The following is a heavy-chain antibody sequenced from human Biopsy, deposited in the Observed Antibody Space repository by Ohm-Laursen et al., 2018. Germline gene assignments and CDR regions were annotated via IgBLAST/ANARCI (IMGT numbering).Heavy chain of an antibody. V-gene: IGHV3-23*01. Sequence: SLRLSCAAPGFTFSSYGMTWVRQAPGKVLEWVSAIGGGGSPTLYADSVKGRFTISRDDSKNTLYLQMNSLRVEDPAVYFCSKLGGDPAPFDRASDVWSRGTKVTVSS. CDR2: IGGGGSPT. CDR1: GFTFSSYG. CDR3: SKLGGDPAPFDRASDV. D-gene: IGHD2-21*02. J-gene: IGHJ3*01.